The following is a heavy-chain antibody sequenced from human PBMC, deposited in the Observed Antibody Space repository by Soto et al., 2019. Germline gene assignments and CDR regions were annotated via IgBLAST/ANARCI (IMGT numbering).Heavy chain of an antibody. J-gene: IGHJ3*02. Sequence: PGGSLRLSCAASGFTFDDYAMHWVRQAPGKGLEWVSGISWNSGSIGYADSVKGRFTISRENAKNSLYLQMNSLRAEDTAVYYCARLKPPAAFDIWGQGTMVTVSS. D-gene: IGHD2-2*01. V-gene: IGHV3-9*01. CDR2: ISWNSGSI. CDR1: GFTFDDYA. CDR3: ARLKPPAAFDI.